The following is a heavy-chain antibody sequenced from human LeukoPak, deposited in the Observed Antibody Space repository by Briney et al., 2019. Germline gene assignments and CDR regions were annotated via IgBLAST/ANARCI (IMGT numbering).Heavy chain of an antibody. CDR3: ARDGYYYDSSGYYRFDY. CDR1: GGSISSSSYY. CDR2: IYTSGST. J-gene: IGHJ4*02. D-gene: IGHD3-22*01. V-gene: IGHV4-39*07. Sequence: SETLSLTCTVSGGSISSSSYYWGWIRQPPGKGLEWIGRIYTSGSTNYNPSLKSRVTMSVDTSKNQFSLKLSSVTAADTAVYYCARDGYYYDSSGYYRFDYWGQGTLVTVSS.